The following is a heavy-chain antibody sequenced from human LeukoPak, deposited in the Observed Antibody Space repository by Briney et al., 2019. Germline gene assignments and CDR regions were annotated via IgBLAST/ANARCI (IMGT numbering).Heavy chain of an antibody. V-gene: IGHV1-24*01. D-gene: IGHD3-3*01. CDR1: GYTLTELS. CDR2: FDPEDGET. Sequence: ASVKVSCKVSGYTLTELSMHWVRQAPGKGLEWMGGFDPEDGETIYAQKFQGWVTMTRDTSISTAYMELSRLRSDDTAVYYCARAAGKYDFWSGYNNWFDPWGQGTLVTVSS. CDR3: ARAAGKYDFWSGYNNWFDP. J-gene: IGHJ5*02.